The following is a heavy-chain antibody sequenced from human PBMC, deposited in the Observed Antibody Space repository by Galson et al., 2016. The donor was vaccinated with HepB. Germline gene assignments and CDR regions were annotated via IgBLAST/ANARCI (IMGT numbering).Heavy chain of an antibody. CDR3: ARGKSLWTTPWNYGLDV. J-gene: IGHJ6*04. D-gene: IGHD4-17*01. Sequence: SLRLSCAASGFSFSLYDMHWVRQVTGKGLEWVSAIGTAPGDTNYLDSVKGRFTISRENADNSLYLQMNSPRPGDTAVYYCARGKSLWTTPWNYGLDVWGKGTTVTVSS. V-gene: IGHV3-13*01. CDR1: GFSFSLYD. CDR2: IGTAPGDT.